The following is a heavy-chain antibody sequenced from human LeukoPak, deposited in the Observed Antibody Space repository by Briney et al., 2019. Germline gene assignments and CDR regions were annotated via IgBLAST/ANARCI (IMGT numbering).Heavy chain of an antibody. CDR2: IYHSGST. Sequence: KPSETLSLTCAVSGYSISSGYYWGWIRQSPGKGLEWIGSIYHSGSTYYNPSLKSRVTISVDTSKNQFSLKLSSVTAADTAVYYCARALGYCSSTSCLYYFDYWGQGTLVTVSS. D-gene: IGHD2-2*01. CDR1: GYSISSGYY. CDR3: ARALGYCSSTSCLYYFDY. J-gene: IGHJ4*02. V-gene: IGHV4-38-2*01.